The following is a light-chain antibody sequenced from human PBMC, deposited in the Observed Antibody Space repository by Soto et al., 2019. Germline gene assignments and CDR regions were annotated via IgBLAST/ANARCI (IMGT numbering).Light chain of an antibody. CDR3: QSYDSSLSGDV. V-gene: IGLV1-40*01. CDR1: SSNIGAGYD. J-gene: IGLJ1*01. CDR2: GNS. Sequence: QSVLTQPPSVSGAPGQRVTISCTGSSSNIGAGYDVHWYQQLPGIAPKLLIYGNSNRPSGVPDRFSDSKSGTSASLAITGLQAEDEADYYCQSYDSSLSGDVFGTGTKLTVL.